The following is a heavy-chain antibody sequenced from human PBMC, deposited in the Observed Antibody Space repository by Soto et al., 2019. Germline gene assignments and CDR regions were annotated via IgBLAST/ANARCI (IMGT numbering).Heavy chain of an antibody. CDR1: GDSVSSNSAA. D-gene: IGHD3-9*01. CDR2: TYYRSKWYN. V-gene: IGHV6-1*01. CDR3: ARAPYYDILTGYLGRYYYYYMDV. J-gene: IGHJ6*03. Sequence: SQTLSLTCAISGDSVSSNSAAWNWIRQSPSRGLEWLGRTYYRSKWYNDYAVSVKSRITINPDTSKNQFSLQLNSVTPEATAVYYCARAPYYDILTGYLGRYYYYYMDVWGKGTTVTVSS.